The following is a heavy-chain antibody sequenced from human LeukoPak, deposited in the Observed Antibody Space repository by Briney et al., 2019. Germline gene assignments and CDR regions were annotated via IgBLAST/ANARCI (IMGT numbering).Heavy chain of an antibody. J-gene: IGHJ4*02. CDR3: ARGGLSIMGY. Sequence: QSGGSLRLSCGASGSTFSSYSMNWVRQAPGKGLEWVSYISSSGSTKYYADSVKGRFTISRDNARNSLYLQMNSLRAEDTAVYFCARGGLSIMGYWGQGTLVTVSS. D-gene: IGHD2/OR15-2a*01. V-gene: IGHV3-48*01. CDR1: GSTFSSYS. CDR2: ISSSGSTK.